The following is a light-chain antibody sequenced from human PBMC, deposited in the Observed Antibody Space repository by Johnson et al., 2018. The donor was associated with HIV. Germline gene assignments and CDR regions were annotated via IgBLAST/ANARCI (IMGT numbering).Light chain of an antibody. CDR3: GTWDSSLSAHYV. V-gene: IGLV1-51*02. CDR1: SSNIGNNY. CDR2: ENN. J-gene: IGLJ1*01. Sequence: QSVLTQPPSVSAAPGQKVTISCSGSSSNIGNNYVSWYQQFPGTAPKLLIYENNKRPSGIPDRFSGSKSGTSATLGITGLQTGDEADYYCGTWDSSLSAHYVFGTGTNIPVL.